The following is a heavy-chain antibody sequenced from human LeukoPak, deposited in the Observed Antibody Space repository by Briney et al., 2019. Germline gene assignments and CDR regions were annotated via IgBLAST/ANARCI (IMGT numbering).Heavy chain of an antibody. CDR3: VSTLKGVAAPFDY. D-gene: IGHD2-15*01. CDR1: GFTFRSYD. J-gene: IGHJ4*02. V-gene: IGHV3-64D*06. Sequence: GGSLRLSCTASGFTFRSYDMHWVRQAPGKGLEYVSAISSNGGSTYYADSVKGRFTISRDNSKNTLYLQMSSLRAEDTAVYYCVSTLKGVAAPFDYWGQGTLVTVSS. CDR2: ISSNGGST.